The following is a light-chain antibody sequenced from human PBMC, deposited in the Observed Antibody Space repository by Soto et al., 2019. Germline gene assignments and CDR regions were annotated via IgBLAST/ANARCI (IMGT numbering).Light chain of an antibody. CDR3: QQYDSSRT. CDR2: GAS. V-gene: IGKV3-20*01. J-gene: IGKJ1*01. CDR1: QSVSSTF. Sequence: EIELTQSPGTLSLSPGERATLSCRASQSVSSTFLAWYQQKPGQAPRVLIYGASTRATGIPDRFSGSGSGTEFTLTSSRLEPEDFAVYYCQQYDSSRTFGQGTKVEMK.